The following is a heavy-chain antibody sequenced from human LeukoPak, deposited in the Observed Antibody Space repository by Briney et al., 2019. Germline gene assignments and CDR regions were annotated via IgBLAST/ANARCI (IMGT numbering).Heavy chain of an antibody. V-gene: IGHV3-30*04. D-gene: IGHD4-23*01. Sequence: PGGSLRLSCAASGFTFSSYAMHWVRQAPGKGLEWGADISYDGSNKYYADSVKGRFTISRDNSKNTLYLQMNSLRAEDTAVYYSAREAVLNAFDIWGQGTMVTASS. CDR3: AREAVLNAFDI. J-gene: IGHJ3*02. CDR1: GFTFSSYA. CDR2: ISYDGSNK.